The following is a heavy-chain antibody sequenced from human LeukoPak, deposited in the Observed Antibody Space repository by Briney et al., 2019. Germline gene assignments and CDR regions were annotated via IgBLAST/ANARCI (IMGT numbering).Heavy chain of an antibody. CDR2: INPNSGGT. D-gene: IGHD3-10*01. CDR3: ARVYRGWFGELSFDY. CDR1: GYTFTGYY. V-gene: IGHV1-2*02. Sequence: ASVKVSCKASGYTFTGYYMHWVRQAPGQGLEWMGCINPNSGGTNYAQKFQGRVTMTRDTSISTAYMELSRLRSDDTAVYYCARVYRGWFGELSFDYWGQGTLVTVSS. J-gene: IGHJ4*02.